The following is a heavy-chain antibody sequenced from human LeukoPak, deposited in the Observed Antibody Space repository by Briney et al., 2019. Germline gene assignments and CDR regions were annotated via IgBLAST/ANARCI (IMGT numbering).Heavy chain of an antibody. CDR2: ISWNSGSI. CDR3: ARGEYSSGWYPPARYFDY. D-gene: IGHD6-19*01. J-gene: IGHJ4*02. CDR1: GFTFDDYA. Sequence: PGRSLRLSCAASGFTFDDYAMHWVRQAPGKGLEWVSGISWNSGSIGYADSVKGRFTISRDNSKNTLYLQMNSLRAEDTAVYYCARGEYSSGWYPPARYFDYWGQGTLVTVS. V-gene: IGHV3-9*01.